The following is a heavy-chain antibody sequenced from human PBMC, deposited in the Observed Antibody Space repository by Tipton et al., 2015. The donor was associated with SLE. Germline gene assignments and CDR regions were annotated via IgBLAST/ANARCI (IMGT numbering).Heavy chain of an antibody. CDR1: GGSISSTTYY. V-gene: IGHV4-39*01. J-gene: IGHJ3*02. D-gene: IGHD5-12*01. Sequence: TLSLTCTVSGGSISSTTYYWGWIRQPPGKGLEWIGIIYYSGSSYCNSSLKSRVTISVDTSKNQFSLRLSSVTAADTAVYYCARQNIVATRGAFDIWGQGTMVTVSS. CDR2: IYYSGSS. CDR3: ARQNIVATRGAFDI.